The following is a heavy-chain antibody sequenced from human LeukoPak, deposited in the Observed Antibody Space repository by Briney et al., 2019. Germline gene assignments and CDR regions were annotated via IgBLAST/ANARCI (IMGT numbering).Heavy chain of an antibody. J-gene: IGHJ4*02. V-gene: IGHV3-7*01. Sequence: RPGGSLRLSCAASEFTFSSYWMSWVRQAPGKGLEWVANIKQDGSERNYVDSVKGRFTISRDNAKNSLYLQMNSLRAEDTAVYYCVRDLGGRSGHWGQGTLVTVSS. CDR1: EFTFSSYW. D-gene: IGHD1-26*01. CDR3: VRDLGGRSGH. CDR2: IKQDGSER.